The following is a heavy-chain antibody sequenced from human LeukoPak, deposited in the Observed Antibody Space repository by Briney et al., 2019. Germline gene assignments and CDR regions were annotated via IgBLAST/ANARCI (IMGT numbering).Heavy chain of an antibody. D-gene: IGHD6-19*01. Sequence: SETLSLTCTVSGVSISSSRDYWGWIRQPPGKGLEWNGSTYYSGSTYYNPSLKSRVTISVDTSKTQFSLKLSSVTAADTAVYYCARHVEIAVAGPIDYWGQGTLVTVSS. CDR3: ARHVEIAVAGPIDY. CDR1: GVSISSSRDY. CDR2: TYYSGST. J-gene: IGHJ4*02. V-gene: IGHV4-39*01.